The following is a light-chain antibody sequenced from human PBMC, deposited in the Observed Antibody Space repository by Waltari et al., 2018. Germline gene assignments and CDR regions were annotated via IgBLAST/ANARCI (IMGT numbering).Light chain of an antibody. CDR2: YDS. V-gene: IGLV3-21*04. CDR1: NIGSRT. J-gene: IGLJ3*02. Sequence: SYVLPQPSSVSVAPGKTARITCGGSNIGSRTVHWHQQKPGQAPVLVFYYDSDRPSGIPERFSDSNSGNTATLTISRVEGGDEADYYCQVWDSSSDHWVFGGGTKLTVL. CDR3: QVWDSSSDHWV.